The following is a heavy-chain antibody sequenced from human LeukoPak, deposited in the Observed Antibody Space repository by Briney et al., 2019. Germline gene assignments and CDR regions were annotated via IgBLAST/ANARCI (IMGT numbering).Heavy chain of an antibody. CDR2: ISSNGDST. CDR3: AKDLLSAVAEYYSDY. V-gene: IGHV3-64*01. J-gene: IGHJ4*02. Sequence: PGGSLRLSCAASGFTFSSYEMNWVRQAPGKGLEYVSAISSNGDSTNYANSVRGRFTISRDNSKNTLYLQMNSLRAEDTAIYYCAKDLLSAVAEYYSDYWGQGTLVTVSS. D-gene: IGHD2/OR15-2a*01. CDR1: GFTFSSYE.